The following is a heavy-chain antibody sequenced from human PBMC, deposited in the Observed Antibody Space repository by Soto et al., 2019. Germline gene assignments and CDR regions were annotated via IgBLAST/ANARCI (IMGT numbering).Heavy chain of an antibody. CDR1: GYTFTSYG. D-gene: IGHD4-17*01. V-gene: IGHV1-18*01. CDR3: ARVRTTVTRTGDVFDI. Sequence: ASVKVSCKASGYTFTSYGISWVRQAPGQGLEWMGWISAYNGNTNYAQKLQGRVTMTTDTSTSTAYMELRSLRSDDTAVYYCARVRTTVTRTGDVFDIWGQGSMDT. CDR2: ISAYNGNT. J-gene: IGHJ3*02.